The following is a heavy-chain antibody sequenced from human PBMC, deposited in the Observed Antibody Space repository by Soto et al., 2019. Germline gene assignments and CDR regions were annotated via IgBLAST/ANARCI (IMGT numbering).Heavy chain of an antibody. CDR3: ARTGTFGELLYYWLDP. J-gene: IGHJ5*02. V-gene: IGHV5-10-1*01. CDR1: GYSFTSYW. CDR2: IDPSDSYT. Sequence: PGESLKISCKGSGYSFTSYWISWVRQMPGKGLEWMGRIDPSDSYTNYSPSFQGHVTISADKSISTAYLQWSSLKASDTAMYYCARTGTFGELLYYWLDPWGQGTLVTVSS. D-gene: IGHD3-10*01.